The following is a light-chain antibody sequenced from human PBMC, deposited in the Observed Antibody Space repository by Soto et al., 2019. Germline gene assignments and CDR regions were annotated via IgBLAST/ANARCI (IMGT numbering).Light chain of an antibody. V-gene: IGLV2-18*02. CDR3: NSFTTNSTDG. Sequence: QSVLTQPASVSGSPGQAITISCTGTSSDIGSYNRVSWYQQPPGTAPKLIIYEVNNRPSGVPDRLSVSKSGNTASLTISELQAEDEADYYGNSFTTNSTDGFGTGTKVNVL. CDR1: SSDIGSYNR. J-gene: IGLJ1*01. CDR2: EVN.